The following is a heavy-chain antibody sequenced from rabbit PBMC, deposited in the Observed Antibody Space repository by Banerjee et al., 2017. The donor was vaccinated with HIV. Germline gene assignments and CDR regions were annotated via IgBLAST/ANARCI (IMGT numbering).Heavy chain of an antibody. J-gene: IGHJ4*01. CDR1: GFTFSSSYW. D-gene: IGHD7-1*01. V-gene: IGHV1S45*01. CDR2: IYTGDGRT. Sequence: QEQLVESGGGLVQPEGSLTLTCKASGFTFSSSYWMSWVRQAPGKGLEWIGTIYTGDGRTYYASWAKGRFTISKTSSTTVTLQMTSLTAADTATYFCARKASTSVPFNLWGQGTLVTV. CDR3: ARKASTSVPFNL.